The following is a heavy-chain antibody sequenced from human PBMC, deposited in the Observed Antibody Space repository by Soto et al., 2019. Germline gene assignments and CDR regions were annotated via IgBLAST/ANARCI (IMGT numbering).Heavy chain of an antibody. Sequence: SSVKVSCKASGGTFSSYTISWVRLAPGQGLEWMGRIIPILGIANYAQKFQGRVTITADKSTSTAYMELSSLRSEDTAVYYCASDVGYCSGGSCYYDYWGQGTLVTVSS. D-gene: IGHD2-15*01. CDR1: GGTFSSYT. J-gene: IGHJ4*02. CDR2: IIPILGIA. CDR3: ASDVGYCSGGSCYYDY. V-gene: IGHV1-69*02.